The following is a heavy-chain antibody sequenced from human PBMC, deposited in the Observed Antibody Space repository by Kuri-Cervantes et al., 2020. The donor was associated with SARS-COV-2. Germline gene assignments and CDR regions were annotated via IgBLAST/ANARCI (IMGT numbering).Heavy chain of an antibody. D-gene: IGHD3-3*01. CDR1: GFTFSNYG. CDR3: ARDSIFWSGFDY. J-gene: IGHJ4*02. Sequence: GGSLRLPCVVSGFTFSNYGMHWVRQAPGKGLEWVAYIRYDGSETYYADSVKGRFTISRDNSKNTVYLQMSSLRGDDTAVYYCARDSIFWSGFDYWGQGTLVTVSS. V-gene: IGHV3-30*02. CDR2: IRYDGSET.